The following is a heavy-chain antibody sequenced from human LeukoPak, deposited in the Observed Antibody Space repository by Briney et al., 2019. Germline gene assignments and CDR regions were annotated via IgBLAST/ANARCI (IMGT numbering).Heavy chain of an antibody. CDR1: GGSISSGGYY. Sequence: SQTLSLTCTVSGGSISSGGYYWSWIRQHPGKGLEWIGYIYYSGSTYYNPSLKSRVTISVDTSKNQFSLKLSSVTAADTAVYYCVRDGFKGRNWFDPWGQGTLVTVSS. CDR3: VRDGFKGRNWFDP. CDR2: IYYSGST. D-gene: IGHD3-10*01. V-gene: IGHV4-31*03. J-gene: IGHJ5*02.